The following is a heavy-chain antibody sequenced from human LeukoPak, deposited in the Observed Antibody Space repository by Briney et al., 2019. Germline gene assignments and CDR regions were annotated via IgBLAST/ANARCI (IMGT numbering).Heavy chain of an antibody. CDR3: ARDRYRNPYYYGMDV. CDR1: GFTFSSYG. D-gene: IGHD1-26*01. V-gene: IGHV3-48*02. Sequence: GGSLRLSCAASGFTFSSYGMTWVRQAPGKGLEWVSYISSSSSTIYYADSVKGRFTISRDNAKNSLYLQMNSLRDEDTAVYYCARDRYRNPYYYGMDVWGQGTTVTVSS. CDR2: ISSSSSTI. J-gene: IGHJ6*02.